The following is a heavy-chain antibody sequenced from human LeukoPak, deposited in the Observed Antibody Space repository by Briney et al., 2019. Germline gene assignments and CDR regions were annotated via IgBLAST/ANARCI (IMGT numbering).Heavy chain of an antibody. CDR1: GGTFSSYA. CDR2: IIPIFGTA. V-gene: IGHV1-69*13. Sequence: GASVKVSCKASGGTFSSYAISWVRQAPGQGLEWMGGIIPIFGTANYAQKFQGRVTITADESTSTAYMELSSLRSEDTAVYYCAREGLGDYVWGRLTKLDYWGQGTLVTVSS. CDR3: AREGLGDYVWGRLTKLDY. J-gene: IGHJ4*02. D-gene: IGHD3-16*01.